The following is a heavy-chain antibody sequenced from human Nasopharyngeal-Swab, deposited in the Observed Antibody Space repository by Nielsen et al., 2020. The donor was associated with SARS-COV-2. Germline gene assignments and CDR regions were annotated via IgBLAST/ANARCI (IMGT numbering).Heavy chain of an antibody. V-gene: IGHV3-30*03. Sequence: GESLKISCAASGFTFGSYGMHWVRQAPGKGLEWVAVISYDGSNKYYADSVKGRFTISRDNSKNTLYLQMNSLRAEDTAVYYCARPSGSYPFDYWGQGTLVTVSS. CDR1: GFTFGSYG. J-gene: IGHJ4*02. CDR2: ISYDGSNK. CDR3: ARPSGSYPFDY. D-gene: IGHD1-26*01.